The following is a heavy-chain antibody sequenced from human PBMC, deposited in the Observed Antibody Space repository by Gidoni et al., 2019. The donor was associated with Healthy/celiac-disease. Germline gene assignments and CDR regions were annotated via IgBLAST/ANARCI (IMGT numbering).Heavy chain of an antibody. CDR2: ISSSGSTI. CDR3: ARDRDMLGWQQLVQYYYGMDV. J-gene: IGHJ6*02. D-gene: IGHD6-13*01. Sequence: QVQLVESGGGLVKPGGSLRLSCAASGLTFSDYYMTWIRQAPGKGLEWVSYISSSGSTIYYADSVKGRFTISRDNAKNSLYLQMNSLRAEDTAVYYCARDRDMLGWQQLVQYYYGMDVWGQGTTVTVSS. CDR1: GLTFSDYY. V-gene: IGHV3-11*01.